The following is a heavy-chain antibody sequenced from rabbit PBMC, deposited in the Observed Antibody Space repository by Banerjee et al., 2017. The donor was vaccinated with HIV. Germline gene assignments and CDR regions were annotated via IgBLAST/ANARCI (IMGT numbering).Heavy chain of an antibody. Sequence: QSLEESGGDLVKPGASLTLTCTASGFSFNNNYYQYWVRQAPGKGLEWIACIHPSNGRTYYASRAKGRFTISKTSSTTVTLQMTSLTAADTATYFCARRAYYSVGVVGYADAHFDLWGPGTLVTVS. J-gene: IGHJ4*01. D-gene: IGHD6-1*01. CDR3: ARRAYYSVGVVGYADAHFDL. V-gene: IGHV1S40*01. CDR1: GFSFNNNYY. CDR2: IHPSNGRT.